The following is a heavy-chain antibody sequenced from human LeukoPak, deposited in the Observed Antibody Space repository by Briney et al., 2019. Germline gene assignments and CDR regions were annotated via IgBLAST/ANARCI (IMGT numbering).Heavy chain of an antibody. CDR3: AKENVLRYFDWVTIPGYFDL. D-gene: IGHD3-9*01. V-gene: IGHV3-23*01. J-gene: IGHJ2*01. CDR2: IGGSGGST. CDR1: GFTFSSYA. Sequence: GGSLRLSCAASGFTFSSYAMSWVRQAPGKGLEWVSAIGGSGGSTYYADSVKGRFTISRDNSKNTLYLQMNSLRAEDTAVYYCAKENVLRYFDWVTIPGYFDLWGRGTLVTVSS.